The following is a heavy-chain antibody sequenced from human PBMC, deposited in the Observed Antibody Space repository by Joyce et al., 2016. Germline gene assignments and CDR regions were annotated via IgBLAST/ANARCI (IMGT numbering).Heavy chain of an antibody. CDR2: IIPILGIA. CDR1: GGTFSSYT. D-gene: IGHD2-2*01. V-gene: IGHV1-69*08. CDR3: AREFRVPAANRYWFDP. Sequence: QVQLVQSGAEVKKPGSSVKVSCKASGGTFSSYTISWVRQAPGQGLEGMGRIIPILGIANSAQKFQGRVTITADKSTRTAYMELSSLRSEDTAVYYCAREFRVPAANRYWFDPWGQGTLVTVSS. J-gene: IGHJ5*02.